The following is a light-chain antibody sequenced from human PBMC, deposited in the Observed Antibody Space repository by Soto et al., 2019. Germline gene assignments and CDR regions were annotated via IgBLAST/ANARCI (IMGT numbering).Light chain of an antibody. CDR1: QSISSW. CDR3: QQYKSSPFT. J-gene: IGKJ2*01. CDR2: KAS. V-gene: IGKV1-5*03. Sequence: DIQMTQSPSTLSASVGDRVTITCRASQSISSWLAWYQQKPGKAPKLLIYKASSLGSGVPSRFSGGGSGTEFTLTISSLQPDDFATYYFQQYKSSPFTFSQGTKLEI.